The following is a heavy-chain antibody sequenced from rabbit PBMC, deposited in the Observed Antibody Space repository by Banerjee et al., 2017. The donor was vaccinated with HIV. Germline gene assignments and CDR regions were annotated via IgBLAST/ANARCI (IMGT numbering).Heavy chain of an antibody. D-gene: IGHD1-1*01. Sequence: QQLVESGGDLVKPGASLTLTCTASGFSFSSGYYMCWVRQAPGKGLEWIGCTYTGSSGRTYYASWAKGRFTISKPSSTTVTLQMTSLTAADTASYFCSRGSTSSSRAFDSWGPGTLFTVS. CDR1: GFSFSSGYY. CDR3: SRGSTSSSRAFDS. V-gene: IGHV1S40*01. CDR2: TYTGSSGRT. J-gene: IGHJ2*01.